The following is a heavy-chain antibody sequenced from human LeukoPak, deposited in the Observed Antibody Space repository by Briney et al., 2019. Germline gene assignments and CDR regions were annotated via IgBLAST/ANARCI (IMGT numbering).Heavy chain of an antibody. CDR1: GFTFGDYA. J-gene: IGHJ4*02. Sequence: GGSLRLSCTASGFTFGDYAMTWVRQTPGKGLECVASIGGTASGGTTEYAASMKGRFTISRDGSRSIAYLQMNSLKSEDTAVYYCARWRGTSMLYDWGQGTLVTVSS. CDR3: ARWRGTSMLYD. CDR2: IGGTASGGTT. V-gene: IGHV3-49*04. D-gene: IGHD2-8*01.